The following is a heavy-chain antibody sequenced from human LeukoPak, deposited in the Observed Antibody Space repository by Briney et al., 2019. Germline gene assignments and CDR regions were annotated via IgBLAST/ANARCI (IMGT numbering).Heavy chain of an antibody. Sequence: GESLKISCKVSGYSFTSYCIGWVRQMPGKGLEWMGIIYPGDSGPTYSPSFQSQVTISVDKSINTAYLQWSSLQASDTAMYYCGMSGDRVPLQDDVFDGWGQRTMVTVST. CDR3: GMSGDRVPLQDDVFDG. CDR2: IYPGDSGP. V-gene: IGHV5-51*01. J-gene: IGHJ3*01. D-gene: IGHD1-26*01. CDR1: GYSFTSYC.